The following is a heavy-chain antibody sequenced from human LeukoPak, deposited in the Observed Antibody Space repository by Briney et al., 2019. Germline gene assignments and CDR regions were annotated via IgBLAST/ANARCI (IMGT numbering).Heavy chain of an antibody. CDR1: GFTFSRDW. Sequence: GGSLRLSCAASGFTFSRDWMSWVRQAPGKRLEWGANIKHDGSEKYYVDSVKGRFTISRDNAKNSLSLQMNSLRVEDTALYYCARESDHSNYPGTFDHWGPGTLVAVSS. D-gene: IGHD4-11*01. J-gene: IGHJ4*02. CDR3: ARESDHSNYPGTFDH. V-gene: IGHV3-7*01. CDR2: IKHDGSEK.